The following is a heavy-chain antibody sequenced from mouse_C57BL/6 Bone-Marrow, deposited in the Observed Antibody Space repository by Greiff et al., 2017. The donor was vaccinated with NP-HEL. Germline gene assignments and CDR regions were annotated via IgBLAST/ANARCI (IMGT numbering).Heavy chain of an antibody. D-gene: IGHD1-1*01. CDR3: ARRLLRSRYAMDY. Sequence: VQLKESVAELVRPGASVKLSCTASGFNIKNTYMHWVKQRPEQGLEWIGRIDPANGNTKYAPKFQGKATITADTSSNTAYLQLSSLTSEDTAIYYCARRLLRSRYAMDYWGQGTSVTVSS. V-gene: IGHV14-3*01. CDR1: GFNIKNTY. J-gene: IGHJ4*01. CDR2: IDPANGNT.